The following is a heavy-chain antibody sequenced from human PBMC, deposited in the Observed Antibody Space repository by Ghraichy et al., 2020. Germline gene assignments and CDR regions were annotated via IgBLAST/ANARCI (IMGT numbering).Heavy chain of an antibody. D-gene: IGHD1-26*01. CDR1: GFVFSRCS. Sequence: GGSLRLSCAASGFVFSRCSMNWVRQAPGKGLEWVSYISRRSTSMIFYADSVKGRFTVSRDDARDSLYLQMNSLRAEDTAIYYCARDAELDSWGPGTLFTVSS. V-gene: IGHV3-48*04. J-gene: IGHJ4*02. CDR3: ARDAELDS. CDR2: ISRRSTSMI.